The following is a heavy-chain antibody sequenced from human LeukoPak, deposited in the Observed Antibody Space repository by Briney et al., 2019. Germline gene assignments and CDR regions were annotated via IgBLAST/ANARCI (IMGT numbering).Heavy chain of an antibody. D-gene: IGHD6-13*01. CDR3: ARGGLKQQLAENWFDP. CDR1: GYTFTNYG. CDR2: INPNSGDT. J-gene: IGHJ5*02. V-gene: IGHV1-2*02. Sequence: ASVKVSCKTSGYTFTNYGLTWVRQAPGQGLEWMGWINPNSGDTNYAQKFQGRVTMTRDTSISTAYMELSRLRSDDTAVYYCARGGLKQQLAENWFDPWGQGTLVTVSS.